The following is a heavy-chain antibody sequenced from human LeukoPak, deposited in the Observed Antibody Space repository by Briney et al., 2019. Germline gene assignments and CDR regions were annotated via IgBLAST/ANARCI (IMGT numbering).Heavy chain of an antibody. J-gene: IGHJ4*02. V-gene: IGHV1-2*02. Sequence: GASVKVTCKASGYTFTGYYMHWVRQAPGQGLEWMGWINPNSGDTNYAQKFQGRVTVTRDTSISTAYMELRSLRSDDTAVYYCARDSSSRGLWFGELLDYWGQGTLVTVSS. CDR2: INPNSGDT. CDR3: ARDSSSRGLWFGELLDY. CDR1: GYTFTGYY. D-gene: IGHD3-10*01.